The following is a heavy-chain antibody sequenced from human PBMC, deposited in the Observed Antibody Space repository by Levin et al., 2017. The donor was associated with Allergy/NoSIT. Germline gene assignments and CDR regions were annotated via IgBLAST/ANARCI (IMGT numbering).Heavy chain of an antibody. D-gene: IGHD4-11*01. CDR3: ARGPNYGNKFDF. Sequence: SQTLSLTCTVSGGPFGTDYWSWIRQPPGKGLEWIGYIYHSGSTNYNPSLKSRVTMSVDTSKNQFSLRLSSVTAADTAVYYCARGPNYGNKFDFWGQGTLVTVSS. V-gene: IGHV4-59*01. CDR2: IYHSGST. J-gene: IGHJ4*02. CDR1: GGPFGTDY.